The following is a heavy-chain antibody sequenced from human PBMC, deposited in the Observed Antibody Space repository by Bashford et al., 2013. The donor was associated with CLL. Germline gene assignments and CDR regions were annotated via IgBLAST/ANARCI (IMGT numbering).Heavy chain of an antibody. CDR3: ARGYYYDSSGYFPYLYY. V-gene: IGHV3-74*01. CDR2: INSDGSST. J-gene: IGHJ4*02. D-gene: IGHD3-22*01. CDR1: IHLPSSYW. Sequence: GSRRDSPRAASWIHLPSSYWMHWVRPSSREGAWCGSSRINSDGSSTSYADSVKGRFTISRDNAKNTLYLQMNSLRAEDTAVYYCARGYYYDSSGYFPYLYYWADGNRRSPSPQ.